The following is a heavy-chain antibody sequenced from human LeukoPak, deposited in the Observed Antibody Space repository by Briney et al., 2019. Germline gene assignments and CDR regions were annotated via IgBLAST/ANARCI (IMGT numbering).Heavy chain of an antibody. CDR1: GGSFSGYY. CDR3: ARKKGAATRAWFDP. CDR2: NNHSGST. D-gene: IGHD2-15*01. V-gene: IGHV4-34*01. Sequence: PSETLSLTCAVYGGSFSGYYWSWIRQPPGKGLEWIGENNHSGSTNYNPSLKSRVTISVDTSKNQFSLKLSSVTAADTAVYYCARKKGAATRAWFDPWGQGTLVTVSS. J-gene: IGHJ5*02.